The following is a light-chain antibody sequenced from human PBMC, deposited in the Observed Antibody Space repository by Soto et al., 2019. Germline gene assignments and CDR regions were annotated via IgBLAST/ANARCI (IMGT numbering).Light chain of an antibody. CDR2: DAS. J-gene: IGKJ1*01. V-gene: IGKV3-20*01. CDR1: QSVSSGY. CDR3: QQYGGSPRT. Sequence: DIVLTQSPGTLALSPWEGGTLSGSASQSVSSGYLAWYQQKPGQAPRLLIYDASSRATGIPDRFSGSGSGTDFTLTISRLEPEDFAVYYCQQYGGSPRTFGQGTKVDIK.